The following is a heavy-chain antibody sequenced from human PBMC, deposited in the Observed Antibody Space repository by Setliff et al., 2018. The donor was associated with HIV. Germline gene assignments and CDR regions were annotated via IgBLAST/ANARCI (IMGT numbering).Heavy chain of an antibody. CDR3: ARTYGSASKLDY. J-gene: IGHJ4*02. V-gene: IGHV2-70*04. D-gene: IGHD3-10*01. Sequence: GSGPTLVNPTQTLTLTCTFSGFSLSTTGLRVTWIRQPPGKALEWLARIDWEDDKFYSTSLKTRLTISKDTSKNQVFLTMTNMDPVDTATYYCARTYGSASKLDYWGPGTLVT. CDR2: IDWEDDK. CDR1: GFSLSTTGLR.